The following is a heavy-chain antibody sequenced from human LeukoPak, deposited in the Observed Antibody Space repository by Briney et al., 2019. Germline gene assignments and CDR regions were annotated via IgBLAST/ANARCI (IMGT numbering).Heavy chain of an antibody. V-gene: IGHV3-30*18. CDR3: AKDKSSGWYRTDYYYGMDV. CDR1: GFTVSSYG. J-gene: IGHJ6*02. CDR2: ISYDGSNK. Sequence: PGGSLRLSCAASGFTVSSYGMHWVRQAPGKGLEWVAVISYDGSNKYYADSVKGRFTISRDNSKNTLYLQMNSLRAEDTAVYYCAKDKSSGWYRTDYYYGMDVWGQGTTVTVSS. D-gene: IGHD6-19*01.